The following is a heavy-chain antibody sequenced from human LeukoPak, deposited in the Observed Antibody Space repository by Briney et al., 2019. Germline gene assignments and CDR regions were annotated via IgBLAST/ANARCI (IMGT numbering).Heavy chain of an antibody. J-gene: IGHJ4*02. CDR1: GFTFSSYG. CDR2: IKQDGSEK. Sequence: GRSLRLSCAASGFTFSSYGMHWVRQAPGKGLEWVANIKQDGSEKNYVDSVKGRFTISRDNAKNSLYLQMNSLRAEDTAVYYCARGLGATTAPDYWGQGTLVTVSS. D-gene: IGHD1-26*01. CDR3: ARGLGATTAPDY. V-gene: IGHV3-7*01.